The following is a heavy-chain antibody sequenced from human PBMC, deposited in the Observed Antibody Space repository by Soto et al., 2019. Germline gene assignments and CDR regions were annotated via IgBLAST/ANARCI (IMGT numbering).Heavy chain of an antibody. CDR1: GGAISGYY. CDR2: IYTSGTT. CDR3: ARERWLQFTDF. D-gene: IGHD5-12*01. J-gene: IGHJ4*02. V-gene: IGHV4-4*07. Sequence: PSETLSLTCTVTGGAISGYYCTWIRQSAGKGLEWIGRIYTSGTTNYSPSLQNRVTMSLDRSKNQFSLNLSSVTAADTAVYYCARERWLQFTDFWGQGALVTVSS.